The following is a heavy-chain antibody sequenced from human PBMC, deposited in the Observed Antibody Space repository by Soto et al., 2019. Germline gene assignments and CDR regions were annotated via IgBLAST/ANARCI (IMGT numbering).Heavy chain of an antibody. CDR3: ARPGSHTFDY. CDR1: GYSFTSYW. J-gene: IGHJ4*02. V-gene: IGHV5-10-1*01. Sequence: GESLKISCKGSGYSFTSYWISWVRQMPGKGLEWMGRIDPSDSYTNYSPSFQGHVTISADKSISTVYLQWISLKASDTAMYYCARPGSHTFDYWGQGTLVTVSS. CDR2: IDPSDSYT. D-gene: IGHD3-10*01.